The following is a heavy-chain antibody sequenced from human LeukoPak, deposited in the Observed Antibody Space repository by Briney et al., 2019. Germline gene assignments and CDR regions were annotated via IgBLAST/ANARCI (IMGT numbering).Heavy chain of an antibody. V-gene: IGHV4-34*01. CDR1: GGSFSGYY. Sequence: SETLSLTCAVYGGSFSGYYWSWIRQPPGKGLEWIGEMNHSGRTNYNPSLKSRVTISVDTSKNQFSLKLSSVTAADTAVYYCARGYYSDRSGHLRGFQYWGQGTLVTVSS. CDR3: ARGYYSDRSGHLRGFQY. J-gene: IGHJ1*01. CDR2: MNHSGRT. D-gene: IGHD3-22*01.